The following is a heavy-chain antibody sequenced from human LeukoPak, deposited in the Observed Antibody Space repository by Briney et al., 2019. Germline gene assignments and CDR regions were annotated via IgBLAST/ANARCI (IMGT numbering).Heavy chain of an antibody. CDR2: IKSKTNGGTT. V-gene: IGHV3-15*01. J-gene: IGHJ4*02. CDR3: TIDIGALHY. Sequence: PGGSLRLSCTSSGFTFGDYAMSWVRQAPGKGLEWVGRIKSKTNGGTTDYGAPVNGRFTISRDDSKNTLHLQMNSLKTEDTAVYYCTIDIGALHYWGQGTLVTVSS. D-gene: IGHD1-26*01. CDR1: GFTFGDYA.